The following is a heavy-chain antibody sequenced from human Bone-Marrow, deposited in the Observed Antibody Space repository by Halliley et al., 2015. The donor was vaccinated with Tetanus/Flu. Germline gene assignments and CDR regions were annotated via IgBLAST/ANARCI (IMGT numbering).Heavy chain of an antibody. Sequence: TLSLTCTVSGGSISSGAYYWSWIRQHPGKGLEWIGNIFYSGSTYYNPSLKSRLTISVDTSKNQFSLKLSSVTAADTAVYYCARAILVLTANYFDYWGQGTLVTVSS. D-gene: IGHD2-21*02. CDR1: GGSISSGAYY. V-gene: IGHV4-31*03. CDR2: IFYSGST. J-gene: IGHJ4*02. CDR3: ARAILVLTANYFDY.